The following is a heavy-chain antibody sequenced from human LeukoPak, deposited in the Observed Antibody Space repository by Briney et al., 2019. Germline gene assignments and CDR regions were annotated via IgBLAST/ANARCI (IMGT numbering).Heavy chain of an antibody. V-gene: IGHV4-59*01. Sequence: PSQTLSLTSSVSGDSLSTYYWSWIRQPPGTALEWSGYVYYSVSTDDNPSLKSPVTISADTSTNQFSLNLNSLTLSDTAEWYCSASKELCLPGFFAYSGQGTLVTVSS. CDR1: GDSLSTYY. CDR2: VYYSVST. D-gene: IGHD3-16*01. CDR3: SASKELCLPGFFAY. J-gene: IGHJ4*02.